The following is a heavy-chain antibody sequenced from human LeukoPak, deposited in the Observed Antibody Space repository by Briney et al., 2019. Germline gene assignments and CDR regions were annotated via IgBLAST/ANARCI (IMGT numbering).Heavy chain of an antibody. CDR2: IIPILGIA. J-gene: IGHJ4*02. V-gene: IGHV1-69*04. CDR1: GGTFSNYA. Sequence: SVKVSCKASGGTFSNYAISWVRQAPGQGLEWMGRIIPILGIANYAQKFQGRVTITADKSTSTAYMELSSLRSEDTAVYYCARQDYSGSGSYRYWGQGTLVTVSS. CDR3: ARQDYSGSGSYRY. D-gene: IGHD3-10*01.